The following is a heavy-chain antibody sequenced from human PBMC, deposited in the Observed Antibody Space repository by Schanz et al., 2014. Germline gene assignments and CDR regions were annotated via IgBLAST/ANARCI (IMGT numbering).Heavy chain of an antibody. D-gene: IGHD3-10*01. V-gene: IGHV1-8*02. CDR3: AKGRFGELSAFDI. CDR1: GYTFTSYD. CDR2: MNPNSGNT. Sequence: QVQLVQSGAEVKKPGASVRLSCEASGYTFTSYDINWVRQAPGQGLEWMGWMNPNSGNTGYAQKFQGRVTMTRHTSISTAYMELSSLRAEDTAVYYCAKGRFGELSAFDIWGQGTMVTVSS. J-gene: IGHJ3*02.